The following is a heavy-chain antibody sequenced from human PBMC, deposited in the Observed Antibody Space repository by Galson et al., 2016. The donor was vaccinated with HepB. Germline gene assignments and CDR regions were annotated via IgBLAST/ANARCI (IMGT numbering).Heavy chain of an antibody. D-gene: IGHD6-19*01. J-gene: IGHJ4*02. CDR2: ISAYNGNT. V-gene: IGHV1-18*01. CDR3: ARDWLVAVFDY. Sequence: SCKASGYTFASYGISWVRQAPGQGLEWMGWISAYNGNTNYAQKLQGRVTMTTDTSTSTAYMELRSLRSDATAVYYCARDWLVAVFDYWGQGTLVTVSS. CDR1: GYTFASYG.